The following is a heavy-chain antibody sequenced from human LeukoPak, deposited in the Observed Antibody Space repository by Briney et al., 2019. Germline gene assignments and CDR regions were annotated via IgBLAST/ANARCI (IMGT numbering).Heavy chain of an antibody. CDR2: IIPILGIA. D-gene: IGHD4-17*01. CDR1: GGTFSSYA. CDR3: ARDPLLATVTTGWFDP. Sequence: ASVKVSCKASGGTFSSYAISWVRQAPGQGLEWMGRIIPILGIANYAQKFQGRVTITADKSTSTAYMELSSLRSEDTAVYYCARDPLLATVTTGWFDPWGQGTLVTVSS. J-gene: IGHJ5*02. V-gene: IGHV1-69*04.